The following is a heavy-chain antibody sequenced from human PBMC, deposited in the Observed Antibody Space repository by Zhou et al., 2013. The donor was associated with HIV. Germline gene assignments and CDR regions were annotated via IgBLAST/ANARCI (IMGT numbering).Heavy chain of an antibody. Sequence: QVQLVQSGAEVKKPGSSVKVSCKASGGTFSTYAFSWVRQAPGQGLEWMGGIIPFFGTANYAQKFQGRVAITAAESTSAAYMELSSLRSDDTAVYYCARTGVHPVSWYFDLWGRGSLVIVS. V-gene: IGHV1-69*12. CDR2: IIPFFGTA. D-gene: IGHD3-10*01. CDR1: GGTFSTYA. J-gene: IGHJ2*01. CDR3: ARTGVHPVSWYFDL.